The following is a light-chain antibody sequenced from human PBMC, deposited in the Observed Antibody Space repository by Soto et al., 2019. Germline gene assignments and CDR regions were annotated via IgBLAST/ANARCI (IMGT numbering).Light chain of an antibody. CDR2: GAS. CDR3: QQYGSSLFT. V-gene: IGKV3-20*01. J-gene: IGKJ3*01. Sequence: EIVLTQSPGTLSLSPGERATLSCRASQSVSSSYLACYQQKPGQAPRLLIYGASSRATGIPERFSGSGSGTDFTLTISRLETEDFAVYYCQQYGSSLFTFGPGNKVDIK. CDR1: QSVSSSY.